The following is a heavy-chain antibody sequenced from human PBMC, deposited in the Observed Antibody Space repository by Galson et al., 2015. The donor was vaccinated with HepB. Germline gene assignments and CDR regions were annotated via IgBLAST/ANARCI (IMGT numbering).Heavy chain of an antibody. CDR1: GDTFIRYY. D-gene: IGHD2/OR15-2a*01. CDR3: TFQGPGGFFDS. J-gene: IGHJ4*02. Sequence: SVKVSCKASGDTFIRYYIHWVRQAPGQGPEWMGVIHPSVGSTRYAQSFQGRLTMTSDTSTTTVYMELSTLRSDDTAVYYCTFQGPGGFFDSWGQGTLVTVSS. V-gene: IGHV1-46*01. CDR2: IHPSVGST.